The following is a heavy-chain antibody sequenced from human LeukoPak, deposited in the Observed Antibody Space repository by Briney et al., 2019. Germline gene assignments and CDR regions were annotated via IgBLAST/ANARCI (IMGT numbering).Heavy chain of an antibody. Sequence: SSETLSLTCTVSGGSISGYYWSWIRQPPGTGLEWIGYIYYSGSTYYNPSLKSRVTISVDTSKNQFSLKLSSVTAADTAVYYCARGELQYAFDIWGQGTMVTVSS. V-gene: IGHV4-59*08. J-gene: IGHJ3*02. D-gene: IGHD1-26*01. CDR2: IYYSGST. CDR3: ARGELQYAFDI. CDR1: GGSISGYY.